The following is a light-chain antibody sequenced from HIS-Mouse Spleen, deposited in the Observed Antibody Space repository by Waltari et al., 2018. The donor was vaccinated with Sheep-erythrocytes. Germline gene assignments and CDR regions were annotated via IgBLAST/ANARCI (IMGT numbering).Light chain of an antibody. J-gene: IGLJ3*02. CDR1: RSDVGRYNL. CDR2: EGS. CDR3: CSYAGSSTPWV. V-gene: IGLV2-23*01. Sequence: QSALTQPASVSGSPGQSIRRSCTGNRSDVGRYNLGSWYQQHPSKAPKLIIYEGSKRPSGVSHRFSGSKSGNTASLTISGLQAEDEADYYCCSYAGSSTPWVFGGGTKLTVL.